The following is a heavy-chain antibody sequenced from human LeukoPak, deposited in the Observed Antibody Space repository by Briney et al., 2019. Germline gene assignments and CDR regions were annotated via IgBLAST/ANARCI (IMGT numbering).Heavy chain of an antibody. CDR1: GGSISSGGYS. D-gene: IGHD6-13*01. V-gene: IGHV4-30-2*01. CDR3: ARVGSSSWYQYYFDY. Sequence: PSQTLSLTCAVSGGSISSGGYSWSWIRQPPGKGLEWIGYIYHSGSTYYNPSLKSRVTISVDRSKNQFTLKLSSVTAADTAVYYCARVGSSSWYQYYFDYWGQGTLVTVSS. J-gene: IGHJ4*02. CDR2: IYHSGST.